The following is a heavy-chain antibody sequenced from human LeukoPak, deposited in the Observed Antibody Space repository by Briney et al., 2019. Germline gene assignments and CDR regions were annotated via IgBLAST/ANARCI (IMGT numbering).Heavy chain of an antibody. CDR1: GFTFSSYS. CDR3: ARARNNYDDSGFSALEY. Sequence: GGSLRLSCAASGFTFSSYSMNWVRQAPGKGLEWVSSISSSTSYIYYADSVKGRFTISRDNSKNTLYLQMNSLRVEDTALYYCARARNNYDDSGFSALEYWGQGTLVTVSS. CDR2: ISSSTSYI. J-gene: IGHJ4*02. V-gene: IGHV3-21*01. D-gene: IGHD3-22*01.